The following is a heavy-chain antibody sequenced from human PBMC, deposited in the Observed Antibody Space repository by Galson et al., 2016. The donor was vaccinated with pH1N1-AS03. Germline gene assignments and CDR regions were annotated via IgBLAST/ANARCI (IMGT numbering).Heavy chain of an antibody. CDR1: GYTFTNFG. J-gene: IGHJ4*02. CDR3: ARDLRSDFGNSFVAGVRFGRY. V-gene: IGHV1-18*01. CDR2: ISAYSGNT. D-gene: IGHD3-10*01. Sequence: KASGYTFTNFGIIWVRQAPGQGLEWLGWISAYSGNTDYAQSLQGRVSMTTDPSTNPAYMELTSLTSDDTAIYYFARDLRSDFGNSFVAGVRFGRYWGQGTLVTVSS.